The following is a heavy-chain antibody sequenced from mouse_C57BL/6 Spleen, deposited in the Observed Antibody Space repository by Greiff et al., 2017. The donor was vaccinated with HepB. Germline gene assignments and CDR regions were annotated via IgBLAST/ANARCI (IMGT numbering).Heavy chain of an antibody. CDR2: ISYDGSN. J-gene: IGHJ2*01. CDR3: ARDLILNTY. D-gene: IGHD1-3*01. CDR1: GYSITSGYY. V-gene: IGHV3-6*01. Sequence: EVQLQESGPGLVKPSQSLSLTCSVTGYSITSGYYWNWIRQFPGNKLEWMGYISYDGSNNYNPSLKNRISITRDTSKNQFFLKLNSVTTEDTATYYCARDLILNTYWGQGTTLTVSS.